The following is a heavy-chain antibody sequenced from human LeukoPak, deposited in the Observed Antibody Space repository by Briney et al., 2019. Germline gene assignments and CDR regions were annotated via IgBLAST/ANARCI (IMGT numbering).Heavy chain of an antibody. Sequence: ASVKVSCKASGYTFTGHYMHWVRQAPGQGPEWLGWIHPNSGDTNYAQKFQGRVTMTRDTSIGTAYMELSSLISDDTAVYYCASGVTKLDYWGQGTLVTVSS. D-gene: IGHD5-18*01. V-gene: IGHV1-2*02. J-gene: IGHJ4*02. CDR1: GYTFTGHY. CDR2: IHPNSGDT. CDR3: ASGVTKLDY.